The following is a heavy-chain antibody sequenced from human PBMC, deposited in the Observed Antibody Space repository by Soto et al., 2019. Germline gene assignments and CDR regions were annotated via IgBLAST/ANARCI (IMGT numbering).Heavy chain of an antibody. CDR3: ARHSGSGFDP. CDR1: GGSFSGYN. Sequence: ASETLSLTCSVSGGSFSGYNWSWMRQPPGKGLEWIGEINHSGSTNYNPSLKSRVTISVDTSKNQFSLKLSSVTAADTAVYYCARHSGSGFDPWGQGILVTVSS. D-gene: IGHD6-19*01. V-gene: IGHV4-34*01. CDR2: INHSGST. J-gene: IGHJ5*02.